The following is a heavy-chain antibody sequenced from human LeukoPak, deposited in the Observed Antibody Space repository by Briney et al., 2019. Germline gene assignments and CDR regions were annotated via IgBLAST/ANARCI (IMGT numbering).Heavy chain of an antibody. V-gene: IGHV4-59*01. CDR1: GGSISSYY. Sequence: SETLSLTCTVSGGSISSYYWSWIRQPPGKGLEWSGYIYYSGSTNYNPSLKSRVTISVDTSKNQFSLKLSSVTAADTAVYYCARSHYDSGSLDAFDIWGQGTMVTVSS. J-gene: IGHJ3*02. D-gene: IGHD3-22*01. CDR2: IYYSGST. CDR3: ARSHYDSGSLDAFDI.